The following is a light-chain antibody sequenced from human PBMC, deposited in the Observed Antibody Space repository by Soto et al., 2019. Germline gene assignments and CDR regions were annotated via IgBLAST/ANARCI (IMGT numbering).Light chain of an antibody. CDR3: AAWDDSLSGRV. V-gene: IGLV1-47*02. CDR2: NND. CDR1: GSNIGPNY. Sequence: QSVLTQPPSASGTPGQRVTMSCSGSGSNIGPNYVYWFQQFPGTAPKLRIYNNDQRPSGVPDRFSGSKSGTSASLDISGLRSEDEADYYCAAWDDSLSGRVFGGGTKVTVL. J-gene: IGLJ3*02.